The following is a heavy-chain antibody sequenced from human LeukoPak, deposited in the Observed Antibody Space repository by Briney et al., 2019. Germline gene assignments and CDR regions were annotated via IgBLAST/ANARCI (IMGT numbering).Heavy chain of an antibody. V-gene: IGHV4-34*01. D-gene: IGHD3-10*01. J-gene: IGHJ4*02. CDR2: INHSGST. Sequence: SETLSLTCAVYGGSLSGYYWSWIRQPPGKGLEWIGEINHSGSTNYNPSLKSRVTISVDTSKNQFSLKLSSVTAADTAVYYCARSVLTYYYGSGSYRYWGQGTLVTVSS. CDR1: GGSLSGYY. CDR3: ARSVLTYYYGSGSYRY.